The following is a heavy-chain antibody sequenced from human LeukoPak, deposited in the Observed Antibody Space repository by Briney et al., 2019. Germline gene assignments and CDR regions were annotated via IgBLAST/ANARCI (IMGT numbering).Heavy chain of an antibody. J-gene: IGHJ5*02. CDR1: GGSFSGYY. Sequence: SETLSLTCAVYGGSFSGYYWSWIRQPPGKGLEWIGEINHSGSTNYNPSLKSRVTISVDTSKNQLSLKLSSVTAADTAVYYCARSGYCSSTSCPRWFDPWGQGTLVTVSS. CDR2: INHSGST. CDR3: ARSGYCSSTSCPRWFDP. V-gene: IGHV4-34*01. D-gene: IGHD2-2*01.